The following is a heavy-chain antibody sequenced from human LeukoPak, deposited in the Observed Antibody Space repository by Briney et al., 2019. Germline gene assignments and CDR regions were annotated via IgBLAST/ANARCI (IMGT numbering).Heavy chain of an antibody. D-gene: IGHD3-10*01. CDR3: ARGMRDYYGLDY. Sequence: PGGSLRLSCAASGFTVSSNYMSWVRQAPGKGLEWVSVIYSGGSTYYADSVKGRFTISRDNSKNTLYLQMNSLTAEDTAVYYCARGMRDYYGLDYWGQGTLVTVSS. V-gene: IGHV3-53*01. CDR2: IYSGGST. CDR1: GFTVSSNY. J-gene: IGHJ4*02.